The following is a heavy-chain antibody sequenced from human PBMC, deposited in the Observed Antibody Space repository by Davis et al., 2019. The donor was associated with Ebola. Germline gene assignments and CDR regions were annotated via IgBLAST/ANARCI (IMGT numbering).Heavy chain of an antibody. CDR2: ISANGESP. J-gene: IGHJ2*01. Sequence: GESLKISCVASGFAFNNYAMSWVRQVPGKGLEWVSGISANGESPNYADSVKGRFTVSRDNSKNTMYLQMNSLRAEDTAVFHCAKDTASGWSTGYFDLWGRGTLVTVSS. CDR1: GFAFNNYA. V-gene: IGHV3-23*01. D-gene: IGHD6-19*01. CDR3: AKDTASGWSTGYFDL.